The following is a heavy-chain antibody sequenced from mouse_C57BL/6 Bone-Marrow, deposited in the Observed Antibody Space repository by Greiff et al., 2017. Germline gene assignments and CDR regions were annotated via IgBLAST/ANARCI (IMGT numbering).Heavy chain of an antibody. V-gene: IGHV1-26*01. CDR2: INPNNGGT. CDR3: ASLDSSGFYYFDY. CDR1: GYTFTDYY. J-gene: IGHJ2*01. Sequence: EVKLQQSGPELVKPGASVKISCKASGYTFTDYYMNWVKQSHGKSLEWIGDINPNNGGTSYNQKFKGKATLTVDKSSSTAYMELRSLTTEDSADYYCASLDSSGFYYFDYWGQGTTLTVSS. D-gene: IGHD3-2*02.